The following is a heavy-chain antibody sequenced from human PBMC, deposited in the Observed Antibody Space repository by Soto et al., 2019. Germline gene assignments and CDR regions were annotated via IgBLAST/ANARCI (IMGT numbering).Heavy chain of an antibody. CDR2: IGGSGGNR. D-gene: IGHD4-4*01. CDR3: ARVASDYINSVDN. Sequence: EVQLLESGGGLVQPGGSLRLSCAASGFTFNAYAMTWVRQAPGKGLEWVSAIGGSGGNRYCADSVRGRFTISRDNSKDTVDLQMNSLRVEDTAVYYCARVASDYINSVDNWGQGILVTVSS. V-gene: IGHV3-23*01. CDR1: GFTFNAYA. J-gene: IGHJ4*02.